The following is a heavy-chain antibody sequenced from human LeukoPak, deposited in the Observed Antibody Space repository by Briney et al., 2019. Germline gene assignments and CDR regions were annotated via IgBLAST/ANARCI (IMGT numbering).Heavy chain of an antibody. CDR2: IKSKTDGGTT. D-gene: IGHD3-10*01. CDR1: GFTFSNAW. CDR3: TRVHYYGSGSYGFDI. V-gene: IGHV3-15*01. J-gene: IGHJ3*02. Sequence: GGSLRLSCAASGFTFSNAWMSWVRQAPGKGLEWVGRIKSKTDGGTTDYAAPVKGRFTISRDDSKNTLYLQVNSLKTEDTAVYYCTRVHYYGSGSYGFDIWGQGTMVTVSS.